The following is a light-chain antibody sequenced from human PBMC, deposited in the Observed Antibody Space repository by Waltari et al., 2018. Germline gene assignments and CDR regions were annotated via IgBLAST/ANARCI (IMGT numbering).Light chain of an antibody. CDR2: DVS. Sequence: QSALTQPASVSGSPGQSITISCTGTSGDVGGYEHVSWFQQQPGKAPKLIIYDVSDRPSGVSHRFSGSKSANTASLTISGLQAEDEADYYCCSYSSTNPYVFGIGTKVTVL. CDR3: CSYSSTNPYV. J-gene: IGLJ1*01. CDR1: SGDVGGYEH. V-gene: IGLV2-14*03.